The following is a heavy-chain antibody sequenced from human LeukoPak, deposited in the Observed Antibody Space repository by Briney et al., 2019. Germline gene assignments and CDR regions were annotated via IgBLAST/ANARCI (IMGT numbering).Heavy chain of an antibody. Sequence: SETLSLTCTVSGGSINSYYWSWIRQPPGKGLEWIGNIYYSGSTSFNPSLKSRVTLSVDTSKNQFSLKLTSVTAAATAVYHCARYSNVLDYWGQGALVTVSS. CDR1: GGSINSYY. V-gene: IGHV4-59*01. D-gene: IGHD4-11*01. J-gene: IGHJ4*02. CDR2: IYYSGST. CDR3: ARYSNVLDY.